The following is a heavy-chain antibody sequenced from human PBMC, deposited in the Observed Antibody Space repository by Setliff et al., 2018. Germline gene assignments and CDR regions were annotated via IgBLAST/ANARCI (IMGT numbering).Heavy chain of an antibody. J-gene: IGHJ4*02. CDR2: INHSGTT. D-gene: IGHD3-10*01. CDR3: ARDRYYGSGSYYNYFDK. CDR1: GGTFSDYY. V-gene: IGHV4-34*01. Sequence: ETLSLTCAAYGGTFSDYYWTWIRQPPGKGLEWIGEINHSGTTNYHPSLESRVTISVDTSKNQFSLGLTSVTAADTAVYYCARDRYYGSGSYYNYFDKWGQGSLVTVSS.